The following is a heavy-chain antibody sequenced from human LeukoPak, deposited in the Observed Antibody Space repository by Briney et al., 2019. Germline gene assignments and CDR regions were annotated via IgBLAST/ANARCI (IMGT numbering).Heavy chain of an antibody. J-gene: IGHJ4*02. V-gene: IGHV3-11*01. D-gene: IGHD3-22*01. CDR1: GASINSGAYY. CDR3: ARATMMDY. CDR2: ISSSGSTI. Sequence: LSLTCTVSGASINSGAYYWSWIRQAPGKGLEWVSYISSSGSTIYYADSVKGRFTISRDNAKNSLYLQMNSLRAEDTAVYYCARATMMDYWGQGTLVTVSS.